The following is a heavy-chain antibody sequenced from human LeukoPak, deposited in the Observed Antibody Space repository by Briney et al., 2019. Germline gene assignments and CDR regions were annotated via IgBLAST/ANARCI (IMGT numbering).Heavy chain of an antibody. D-gene: IGHD2-15*01. J-gene: IGHJ6*03. Sequence: SETLSLTCSVSGDSIRNYYWSWIRQSAGKGLEWIGRFYINGRTNYTPSLQSRVSLSADTSKKQLSLRLTSVTAADTAVYYCVRELRWRDASHYYYMDVWGKGTTVTASS. CDR1: GDSIRNYY. V-gene: IGHV4-4*07. CDR2: FYINGRT. CDR3: VRELRWRDASHYYYMDV.